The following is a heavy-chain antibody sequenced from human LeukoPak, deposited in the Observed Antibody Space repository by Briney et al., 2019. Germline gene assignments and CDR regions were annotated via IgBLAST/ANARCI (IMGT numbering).Heavy chain of an antibody. V-gene: IGHV1-18*01. CDR1: GYTFSSYG. J-gene: IGHJ4*02. CDR2: ISAYDGNT. D-gene: IGHD3-22*01. Sequence: GVSVKVSCKASGYTFSSYGISWVRQAPGLGLEWMGWISAYDGNTNYAQKVQGRVTMTTDTSTSTAYLELRSLRSDDTAVYYCARDRTPLNGYYNDRSGYYYSCWGQGTLVTVSS. CDR3: ARDRTPLNGYYNDRSGYYYSC.